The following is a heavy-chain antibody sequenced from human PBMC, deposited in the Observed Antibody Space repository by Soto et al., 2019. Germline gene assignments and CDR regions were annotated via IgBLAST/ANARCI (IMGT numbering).Heavy chain of an antibody. J-gene: IGHJ4*02. Sequence: QLQLQESGPGLVKPSETLSLTCTVSGGSISSSSYYWGWIRQPPGKGLEWIGSIYYSGSTYYNPSLKGPVTISVDKSKNQFSLKLSSVTAADTAVFYCARQSGTYYFQFDYWGQGTLVTVSS. CDR2: IYYSGST. V-gene: IGHV4-39*01. D-gene: IGHD1-26*01. CDR3: ARQSGTYYFQFDY. CDR1: GGSISSSSYY.